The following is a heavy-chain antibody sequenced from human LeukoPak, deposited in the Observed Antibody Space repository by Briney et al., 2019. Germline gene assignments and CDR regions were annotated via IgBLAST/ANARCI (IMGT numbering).Heavy chain of an antibody. V-gene: IGHV4-59*01. J-gene: IGHJ4*02. CDR1: GGSISDYY. D-gene: IGHD6-13*01. CDR3: ARQVYSSSWSYYFDY. CDR2: IYYSGTT. Sequence: SETLSLTCTVPGGSISDYYWSWIRQPPGKGLEWIGYIYYSGTTNYNPSLKSRVTISVDTSKNQFSLKLSSVTPADTAVYYCARQVYSSSWSYYFDYWGQGILVTVSS.